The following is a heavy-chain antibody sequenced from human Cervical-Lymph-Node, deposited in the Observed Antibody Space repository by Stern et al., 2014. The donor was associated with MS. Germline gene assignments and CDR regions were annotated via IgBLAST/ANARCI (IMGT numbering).Heavy chain of an antibody. D-gene: IGHD2-2*01. J-gene: IGHJ5*02. CDR1: GFTFSNAW. CDR2: IKSKTDGGTT. CDR3: TTYGDIVVVPAADNWFDP. V-gene: IGHV3-15*01. Sequence: VQLVESGGGLVKPGGSLRLSCAASGFTFSNAWMSWVRQAPGTGLEWVGRIKSKTDGGTTDYAAPVKGRFTISRDDSKNTLYLQMNSLKTEDTAVYYCTTYGDIVVVPAADNWFDPWGQGTLVTVSS.